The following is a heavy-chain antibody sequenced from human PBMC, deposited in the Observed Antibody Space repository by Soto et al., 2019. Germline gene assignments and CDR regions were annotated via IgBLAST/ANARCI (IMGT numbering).Heavy chain of an antibody. J-gene: IGHJ4*02. D-gene: IGHD3-22*01. V-gene: IGHV3-72*01. Sequence: GGSLRLSCAASGFSLSDHYIDWVRQAPGNGLEWVGRSRDKAQGYSTEYAASVKGRFTTSRDDSKNSVLLQMNSLKTEDTAVYYCVRAMYYTDSRGYPRCSDYWGQGTLVTVSS. CDR2: SRDKAQGYST. CDR3: VRAMYYTDSRGYPRCSDY. CDR1: GFSLSDHY.